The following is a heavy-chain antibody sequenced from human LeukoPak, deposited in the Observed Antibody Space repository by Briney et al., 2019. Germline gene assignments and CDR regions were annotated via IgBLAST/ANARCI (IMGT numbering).Heavy chain of an antibody. CDR3: ARTGLYYYDSSGYYDFDY. V-gene: IGHV4-34*01. J-gene: IGHJ4*02. CDR1: GGSFSGYY. D-gene: IGHD3-22*01. Sequence: SETLSLTCAVYGGSFSGYYWSWIRQPPGKGLEWIGEINHSGSTNYNPSIKSRVTISVDTSKNQFSLKLSSVTAADTAVYYCARTGLYYYDSSGYYDFDYWGQGTLVTVSS. CDR2: INHSGST.